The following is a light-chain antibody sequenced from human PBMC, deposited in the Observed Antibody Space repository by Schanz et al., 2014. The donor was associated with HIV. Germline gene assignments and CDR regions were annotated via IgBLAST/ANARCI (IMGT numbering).Light chain of an antibody. CDR1: SSNIGSNG. J-gene: IGLJ3*02. CDR2: SGN. CDR3: ASWNVSLNGRV. Sequence: QSVLTQPTSASGTPGQTVTISCSGSSSNIGSNGVNWYQHFPGTAPKLLIYSGNQRPSGVPDRFSGSKSGTSASLAISGLQSEDEADYYCASWNVSLNGRVFGGGTKLTVL. V-gene: IGLV1-44*01.